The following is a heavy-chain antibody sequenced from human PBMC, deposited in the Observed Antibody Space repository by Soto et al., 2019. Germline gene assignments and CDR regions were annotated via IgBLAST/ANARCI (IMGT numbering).Heavy chain of an antibody. CDR2: INPSGGST. CDR1: GYTFTSYY. CDR3: ATSEVVVPAAMGNYYYYYMDV. Sequence: ASVKVSCKASGYTFTSYYMHWVRQAPGQGLEWMGIINPSGGSTSYAQKFQGRVTMTRDTSTSTVYMELSSLRSEDTAAYYCATSEVVVPAAMGNYYYYYMDVWGKGTTVTVSS. D-gene: IGHD2-2*01. J-gene: IGHJ6*03. V-gene: IGHV1-46*03.